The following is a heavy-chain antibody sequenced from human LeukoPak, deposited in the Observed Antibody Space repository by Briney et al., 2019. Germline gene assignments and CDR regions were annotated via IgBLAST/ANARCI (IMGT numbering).Heavy chain of an antibody. V-gene: IGHV1-18*01. CDR2: ISAYNGNT. Sequence: GASVMVSCKASGYTFTSYGISWVRQAPGQGLEWMGWISAYNGNTNYAQKLQGRVTMTTDTSTSTAYMELRSLRSDDTAVYYCARDQFSGSYYVAFDIWGQGTMVTVSS. CDR3: ARDQFSGSYYVAFDI. D-gene: IGHD1-26*01. J-gene: IGHJ3*02. CDR1: GYTFTSYG.